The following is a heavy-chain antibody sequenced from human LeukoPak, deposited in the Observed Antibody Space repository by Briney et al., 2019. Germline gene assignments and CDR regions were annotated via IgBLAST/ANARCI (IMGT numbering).Heavy chain of an antibody. V-gene: IGHV1-69*05. CDR1: GGTFSSYA. CDR3: ARAGYYDYVWGIPL. Sequence: ASVKVSCKASGGTFSSYAISWVRQAPGQGLEWMGRIIPIFGTANYAQKFQGRVTITTDESTSTAYMELSSLRSEDTAVYYCARAGYYDYVWGIPLWGQGTLVTVSS. CDR2: IIPIFGTA. D-gene: IGHD3-16*01. J-gene: IGHJ4*02.